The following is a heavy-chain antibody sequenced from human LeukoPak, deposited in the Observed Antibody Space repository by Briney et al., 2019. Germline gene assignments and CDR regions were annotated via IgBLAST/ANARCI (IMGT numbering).Heavy chain of an antibody. D-gene: IGHD2-2*01. J-gene: IGHJ5*02. V-gene: IGHV4-59*01. CDR1: GGSISYY. CDR3: ARGREYQPARFDP. CDR2: IYYSGSI. Sequence: PSETLSLTCTVSGGSISYYWSWIRQPPGKGLEWIGYIYYSGSIRYNPSLKSRVTISVDKSKNQFSLKLISVTAADTAVYYCARGREYQPARFDPWGQGTLVTVSS.